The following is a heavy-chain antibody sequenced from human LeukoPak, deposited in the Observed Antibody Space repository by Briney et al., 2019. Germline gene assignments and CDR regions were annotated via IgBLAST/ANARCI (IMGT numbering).Heavy chain of an antibody. CDR2: IYYSGST. V-gene: IGHV4-39*07. CDR1: GGSISSTNYY. Sequence: SETLSLTCTVSGGSISSTNYYWGWLRQPPGKGLEWIGSIYYSGSTYYNPSLRSRVTISVDTSKNLFSLKLSSVTAADTAVYYCGRDAGNWFDPWGQGTLVTVSS. J-gene: IGHJ5*02. CDR3: GRDAGNWFDP.